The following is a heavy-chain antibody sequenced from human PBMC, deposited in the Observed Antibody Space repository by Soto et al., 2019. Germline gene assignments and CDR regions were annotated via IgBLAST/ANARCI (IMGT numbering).Heavy chain of an antibody. CDR2: IYYSGST. J-gene: IGHJ6*02. V-gene: IGHV4-39*01. CDR3: ARRLYYDSSGFEGGGMDV. D-gene: IGHD3-22*01. Sequence: PSETLSLTCTVSGGSISSSSYYWGWIRQPPGKGLEWIGSIYYSGSTYYNPSLKSRVTISVDTSKNQFSLKLSSVTAADTAVYYCARRLYYDSSGFEGGGMDVWGQGPTVTVSS. CDR1: GGSISSSSYY.